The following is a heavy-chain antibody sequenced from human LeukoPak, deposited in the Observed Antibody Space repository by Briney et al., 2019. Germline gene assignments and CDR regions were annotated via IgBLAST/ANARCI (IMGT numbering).Heavy chain of an antibody. Sequence: QTGGSLRLSCTASGFTFSNSGMHWVRQAPGKGLEWVAVISKDGSDKCHADSVKGRFTISRDNSKNTLYLQMNSLRAEDTAEYYCAKDSNGWYQRGSNYFDYWGQGTLVTVSS. CDR3: AKDSNGWYQRGSNYFDY. V-gene: IGHV3-30*18. J-gene: IGHJ4*02. CDR2: ISKDGSDK. D-gene: IGHD6-19*01. CDR1: GFTFSNSG.